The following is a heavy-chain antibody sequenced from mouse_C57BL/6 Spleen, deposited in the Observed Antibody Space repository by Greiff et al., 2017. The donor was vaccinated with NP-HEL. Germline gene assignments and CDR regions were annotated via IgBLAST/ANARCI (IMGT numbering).Heavy chain of an antibody. CDR2: ISSGGDYI. J-gene: IGHJ1*03. CDR1: GFTFSSYA. V-gene: IGHV5-9-1*02. CDR3: TRQYRYFDV. Sequence: EVKLMESGEGLVKPGGSLKLSCAASGFTFSSYAMSWVRQTPEKRLEWVAYISSGGDYIYYADTVKGRFTISRDNARNTLYLQMSGMKSEDTAMYYCTRQYRYFDVWGTGTTVTVSS.